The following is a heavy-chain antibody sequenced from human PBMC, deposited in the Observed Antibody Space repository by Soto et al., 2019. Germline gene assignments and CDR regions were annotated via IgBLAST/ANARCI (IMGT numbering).Heavy chain of an antibody. Sequence: QVQLQESGPGLVKPSETLSLICTVSGGSISSYYWNWIRQSPGKGLEWIASLDYSGTTNYNPSLKSRITTSVDPSKMQFSLKLRSVTAADTAVYYCARDSFPPYSSSSKGFDYWGQGSLVTVST. V-gene: IGHV4-59*01. D-gene: IGHD6-6*01. CDR2: LDYSGTT. CDR1: GGSISSYY. J-gene: IGHJ4*02. CDR3: ARDSFPPYSSSSKGFDY.